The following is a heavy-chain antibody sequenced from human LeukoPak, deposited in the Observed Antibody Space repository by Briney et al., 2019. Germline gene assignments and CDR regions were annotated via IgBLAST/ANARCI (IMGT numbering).Heavy chain of an antibody. CDR1: GFTFSSYG. D-gene: IGHD6-13*01. CDR2: IRYDGSNK. V-gene: IGHV3-30*02. J-gene: IGHJ3*02. Sequence: PGGSLRLSCAASGFTFSSYGMHWVRQAPGKGLEWVTFIRYDGSNKYYTDSVKGRFTISRDNAKNSLYLQMNSLRAEDTAVYYCARDQAAAGTSRDDAFDIWGQGTMVTVSS. CDR3: ARDQAAAGTSRDDAFDI.